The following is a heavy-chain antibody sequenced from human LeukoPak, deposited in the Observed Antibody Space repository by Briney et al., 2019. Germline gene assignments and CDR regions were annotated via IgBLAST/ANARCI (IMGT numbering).Heavy chain of an antibody. CDR1: GFTFSSYW. J-gene: IGHJ3*02. CDR2: IKQDGSEK. CDR3: ARDGGGYYDSSGYPDAFDI. V-gene: IGHV3-7*01. Sequence: GGSLRLSCAASGFTFSSYWMSWVRQAPGKGLEWVANIKQDGSEKYYVDSVKGRFTISRDNAKNSLYLQMNSLRAEDTAVYYCARDGGGYYDSSGYPDAFDIWGQGTMVTVSS. D-gene: IGHD3-22*01.